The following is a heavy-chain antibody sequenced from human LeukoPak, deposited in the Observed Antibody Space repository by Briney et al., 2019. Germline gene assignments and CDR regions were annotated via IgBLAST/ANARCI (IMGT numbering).Heavy chain of an antibody. V-gene: IGHV1-8*01. CDR2: MNPNSGNT. CDR1: GYTFTSYD. Sequence: ASVKVSCKASGYTFTSYDINWVRQATGQGLEWMGWMNPNSGNTGYAQKFQGRVTMIRNTSISTAYMELSSLRSEDTAVYYCARGPFARARYNWFDPWGQGTLVTVSS. CDR3: ARGPFARARYNWFDP. D-gene: IGHD3-3*02. J-gene: IGHJ5*02.